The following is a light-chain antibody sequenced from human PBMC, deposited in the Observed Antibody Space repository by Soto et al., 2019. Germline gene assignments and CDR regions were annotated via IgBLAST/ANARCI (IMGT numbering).Light chain of an antibody. Sequence: EIVLTHSPGTLSLSPCERATLSFMSSQSVSSYLAWYQQKPGQAPRLLIYDASNRATGIPARFSGSGSGTDFTLTISSLEPEDFAVYYCQQRSNWPRTFGQGTKVDIK. V-gene: IGKV3-11*01. CDR1: QSVSSY. J-gene: IGKJ1*01. CDR3: QQRSNWPRT. CDR2: DAS.